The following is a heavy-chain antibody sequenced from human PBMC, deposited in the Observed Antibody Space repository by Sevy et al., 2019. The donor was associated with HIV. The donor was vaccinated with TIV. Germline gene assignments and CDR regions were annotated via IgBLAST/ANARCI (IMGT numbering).Heavy chain of an antibody. D-gene: IGHD2-8*01. CDR3: TRNGGAFDNGFDP. CDR1: GFTFSSYA. Sequence: GVLRLSCAASGFTFSSYAMNWVRQAPGKGLEWVSKISSSGSSIYYADSVKGRFTISRDNAKNSLNLQMNSLRAEDTAVYYCTRNGGAFDNGFDPWGQGTLVTVSS. J-gene: IGHJ5*02. V-gene: IGHV3-48*03. CDR2: ISSSGSSI.